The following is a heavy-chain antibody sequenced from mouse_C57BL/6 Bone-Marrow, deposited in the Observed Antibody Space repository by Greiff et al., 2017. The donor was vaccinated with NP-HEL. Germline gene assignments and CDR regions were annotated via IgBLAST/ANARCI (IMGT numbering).Heavy chain of an antibody. V-gene: IGHV3-6*01. J-gene: IGHJ3*01. CDR2: ISYDGSN. Sequence: EVKLMESGPGLVKPSQSLSLTCSVTGYSITSGYYWNWIRQSPGNKLEWMGYISYDGSNNYNPSLKNRISITRDTSKNQFFLKLNSVTTEDTATYYCASYPWFAYWGQGTLVTVSA. CDR1: GYSITSGYY. CDR3: ASYPWFAY.